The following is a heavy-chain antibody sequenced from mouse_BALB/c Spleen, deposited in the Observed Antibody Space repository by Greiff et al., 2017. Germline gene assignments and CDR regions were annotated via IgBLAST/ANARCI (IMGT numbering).Heavy chain of an antibody. CDR3: AREGDYYGSSYAFAY. V-gene: IGHV1-4*01. D-gene: IGHD1-1*01. CDR1: GYTFTSYT. Sequence: VQLVESGAELARPGASVKMSCKASGYTFTSYTMHWVKQRPGQGLEWIGYINPSSGYTNYNQKFKDKATLTADKSSSTAYMQLSSLTSEDSAVYYCAREGDYYGSSYAFAYWGQGTLVTVSA. CDR2: INPSSGYT. J-gene: IGHJ3*01.